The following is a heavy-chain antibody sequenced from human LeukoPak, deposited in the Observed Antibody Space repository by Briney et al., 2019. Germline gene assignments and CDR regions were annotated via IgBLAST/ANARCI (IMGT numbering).Heavy chain of an antibody. CDR1: GYTFTSYD. Sequence: ASVKVSCKASGYTFTSYDINWVRQATGQGLEWMGWMNPNSGNTGYAQKFQGRVTMTEDTSTDTAYMELSSLRSEDTAVYYCATHLQNTNYYDSSGYYPDYWGQETLVTVSS. V-gene: IGHV1-8*01. D-gene: IGHD3-22*01. CDR2: MNPNSGNT. J-gene: IGHJ4*02. CDR3: ATHLQNTNYYDSSGYYPDY.